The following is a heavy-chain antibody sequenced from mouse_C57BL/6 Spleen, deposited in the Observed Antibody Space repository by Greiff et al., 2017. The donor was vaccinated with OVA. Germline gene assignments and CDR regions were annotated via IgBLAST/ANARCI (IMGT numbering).Heavy chain of an antibody. Sequence: EVQRVESGPGLVKPSQSLSLTCSVTGYSITSGYYWNWIRQFPGNKLEWMGYISYDGSNNYNPSLKNRISITRDTSKNQFFLKLNSVTTEDTATYYCARDPQTGYAMDYWGQGTSVTVSS. CDR2: ISYDGSN. CDR1: GYSITSGYY. V-gene: IGHV3-6*01. J-gene: IGHJ4*01. CDR3: ARDPQTGYAMDY. D-gene: IGHD4-1*01.